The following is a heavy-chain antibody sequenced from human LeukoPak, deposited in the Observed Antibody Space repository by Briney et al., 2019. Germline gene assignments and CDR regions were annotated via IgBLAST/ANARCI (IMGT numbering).Heavy chain of an antibody. V-gene: IGHV3-21*01. J-gene: IGHJ6*03. CDR3: ARVMMGATVTTFHYYCMDV. D-gene: IGHD4-11*01. CDR1: GFTFSHYS. CDR2: ITSSSSHI. Sequence: PGGSPRLSCAACGFTFSHYSIDWVRQAPGKGLERVASITSSSSHIYYADSVKGRFTISRDNAKNEVYLQMNSLRAEDTAIYYCARVMMGATVTTFHYYCMDVWGVGTTVTVSS.